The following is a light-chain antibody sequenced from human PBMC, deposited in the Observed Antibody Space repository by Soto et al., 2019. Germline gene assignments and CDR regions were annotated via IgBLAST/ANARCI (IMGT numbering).Light chain of an antibody. Sequence: QSALTQPASVSGSPGQSITISCTGTSRDVGGYNYVSWFQQHPGKAHKLMIYDVDNRPSGVSNRFSGSKSGNTASLTISGLQAEDEADYYCCSYTSSSGMVFGGGTKLTVL. V-gene: IGLV2-14*03. CDR1: SRDVGGYNY. CDR2: DVD. J-gene: IGLJ2*01. CDR3: CSYTSSSGMV.